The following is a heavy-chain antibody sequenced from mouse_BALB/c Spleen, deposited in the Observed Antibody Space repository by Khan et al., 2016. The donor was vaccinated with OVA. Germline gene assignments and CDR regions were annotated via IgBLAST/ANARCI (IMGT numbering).Heavy chain of an antibody. CDR3: ARPPYFSYTLDD. D-gene: IGHD2-10*01. J-gene: IGHJ4*01. Sequence: QIQLVQSGPELKKPGETVKISCKASGYTFTNYGMNWVKQSPGKALKWMGWINTYTGEPTYADDFKGRFAFSLETSATTAYLQINNLKNEDTATYFCARPPYFSYTLDDWGQGTSVTVSS. CDR1: GYTFTNYG. CDR2: INTYTGEP. V-gene: IGHV9-3-1*01.